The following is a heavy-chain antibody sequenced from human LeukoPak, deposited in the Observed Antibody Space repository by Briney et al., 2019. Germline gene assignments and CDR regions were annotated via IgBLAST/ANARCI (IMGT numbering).Heavy chain of an antibody. Sequence: GGSLRLSCAASGFTFSRFAMSWGRQARGKGLEWVSAISGSGGSTYYADSVRGRFTISRDNSKNTLYLQMNSLRAEDTAVYYCAKDTPRVLCLFDYWGQGTLVTVSS. CDR2: ISGSGGST. CDR3: AKDTPRVLCLFDY. CDR1: GFTFSRFA. J-gene: IGHJ4*02. D-gene: IGHD2-2*01. V-gene: IGHV3-23*01.